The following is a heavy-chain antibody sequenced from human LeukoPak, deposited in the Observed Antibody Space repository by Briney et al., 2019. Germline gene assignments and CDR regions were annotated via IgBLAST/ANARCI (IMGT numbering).Heavy chain of an antibody. V-gene: IGHV4-30-4*01. CDR1: GASTSSGDYY. CDR2: IYYSGNT. Sequence: SETLSLTCTVSGASTSSGDYYWSWIRQPPVKGLEWIGNIYYSGNTYYNTSLKSRITISVDTSNSQFSLKLSSVTAADTAVYYCARVGRDASNYVDHWGLGTLVTVSS. D-gene: IGHD1-26*01. J-gene: IGHJ4*02. CDR3: ARVGRDASNYVDH.